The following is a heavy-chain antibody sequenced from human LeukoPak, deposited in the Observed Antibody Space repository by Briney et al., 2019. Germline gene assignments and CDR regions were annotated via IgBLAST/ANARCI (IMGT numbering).Heavy chain of an antibody. D-gene: IGHD1-1*01. CDR1: GFTFDDYA. J-gene: IGHJ4*02. CDR2: LRWNSDNI. CDR3: AKDFNDFSGFDY. Sequence: PGRSLRLSCAASGFTFDDYAMHWVRQAPGKGLEWVAGLRWNSDNIVYVDSVKGRFSISRDNAKNSLYLQMNSLKPEDTGLYFCAKDFNDFSGFDYWGQGTLVTLSS. V-gene: IGHV3-9*01.